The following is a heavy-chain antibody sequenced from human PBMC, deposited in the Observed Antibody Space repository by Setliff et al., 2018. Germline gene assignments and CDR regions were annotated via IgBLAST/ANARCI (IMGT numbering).Heavy chain of an antibody. V-gene: IGHV3-9*01. D-gene: IGHD6-19*01. J-gene: IGHJ4*02. Sequence: GGSLRLSCAASGFIFDEYAMHWVRQAPGKGLEWVSGISWNSYHIDYAGSVRGRFTISRDNAKNSLYLQMNSLTTEDTAFYYCVKSDRDSSGWYPDYWGQGTLGTVSS. CDR3: VKSDRDSSGWYPDY. CDR2: ISWNSYHI. CDR1: GFIFDEYA.